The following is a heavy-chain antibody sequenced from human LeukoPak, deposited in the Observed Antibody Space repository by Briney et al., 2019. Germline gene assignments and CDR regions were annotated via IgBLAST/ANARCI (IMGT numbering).Heavy chain of an antibody. V-gene: IGHV4-38-2*02. CDR2: IYNSGTT. J-gene: IGHJ4*02. CDR3: ARGGYYGQRLDY. D-gene: IGHD3-10*01. CDR1: GYSITRGSY. Sequence: SETLSLTCTVSGYSITRGSYWGWIRQPAGKGLEWLGRIYNSGTTNYNPSLQSRVTISIDTAKNQFSLNLSSVTAADTAVYYCARGGYYGQRLDYWGQGTLVTVSS.